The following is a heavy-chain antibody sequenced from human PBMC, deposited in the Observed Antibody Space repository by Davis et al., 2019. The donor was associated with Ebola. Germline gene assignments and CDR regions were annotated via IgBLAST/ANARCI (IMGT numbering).Heavy chain of an antibody. J-gene: IGHJ4*02. V-gene: IGHV1-2*04. CDR1: GYTFTSYG. CDR3: ARVGPATTTFDY. D-gene: IGHD1-26*01. Sequence: ASVKVSCKASGYTFTSYGISWVRQAPGQGLEWMGWINPNSGGTNYAQKFQGWVTMTRDTSISTAYMELSRLRSDDTAVYYCARVGPATTTFDYWGQGTLVTVSS. CDR2: INPNSGGT.